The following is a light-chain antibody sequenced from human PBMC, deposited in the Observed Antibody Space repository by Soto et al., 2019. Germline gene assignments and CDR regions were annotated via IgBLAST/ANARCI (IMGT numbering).Light chain of an antibody. CDR1: SSDVWSYNL. Sequence: QSSLAQPASVSGSPGQSITISCTGTSSDVWSYNLFSWYQQHPGKAPKLLIFESSKRPSGVSNRFSGSKSGKTASLTISGPQAEDEADYYRCSYAGXNTFLGTGTKVXV. V-gene: IGLV2-23*03. CDR2: ESS. CDR3: CSYAGXNTF. J-gene: IGLJ1*01.